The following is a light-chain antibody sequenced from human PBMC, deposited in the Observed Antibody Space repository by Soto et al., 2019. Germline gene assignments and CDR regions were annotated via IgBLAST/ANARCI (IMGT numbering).Light chain of an antibody. CDR3: AAWDDSLTGMV. V-gene: IGLV1-44*01. CDR1: RSNIGSYT. Sequence: QSVLTQPPSASGTPGQRVTISCSGSRSNIGSYTVNWYLQLPGTTPKLLIYSNNQRPSGVPDRFSGSKSGTSASLAISGLQSGDEADYYCAAWDDSLTGMVFGGGTKLTVL. CDR2: SNN. J-gene: IGLJ2*01.